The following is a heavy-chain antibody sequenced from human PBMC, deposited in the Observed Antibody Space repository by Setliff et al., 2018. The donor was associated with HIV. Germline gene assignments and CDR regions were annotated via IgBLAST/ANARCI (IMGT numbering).Heavy chain of an antibody. Sequence: PSETLSLTCPVSGYSFSSGCYWGWLRQPPEKGLEWTGNIHHGGSVYYKLSLKTRVTISVDTSKNQISLRLNSLTAADTAVYYCARGTTLNVVPGAFDIWGQGTMVTVSS. CDR2: IHHGGSV. CDR3: ARGTTLNVVPGAFDI. CDR1: GYSFSSGCY. V-gene: IGHV4-38-2*01. J-gene: IGHJ3*02. D-gene: IGHD4-17*01.